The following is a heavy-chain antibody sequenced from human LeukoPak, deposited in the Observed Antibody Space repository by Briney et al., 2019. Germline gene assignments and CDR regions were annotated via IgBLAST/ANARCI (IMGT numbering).Heavy chain of an antibody. V-gene: IGHV4-59*01. CDR3: VRWQYCGGNCFFSAFDI. CDR2: IHHSGNT. J-gene: IGHJ3*02. CDR1: GGSISNSY. D-gene: IGHD2-21*01. Sequence: SETLSLTCTVSGGSISNSYWSWIRQSPGKGLEWIGYIHHSGNTNSSPPLKSRVTISVDTPKNQSSLKLSSVTAANTAVYYCVRWQYCGGNCFFSAFDIWAQGTMVTVSS.